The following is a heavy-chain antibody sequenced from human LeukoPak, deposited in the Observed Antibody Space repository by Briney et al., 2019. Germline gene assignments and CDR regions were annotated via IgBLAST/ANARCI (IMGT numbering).Heavy chain of an antibody. D-gene: IGHD1-26*01. CDR2: IYYISNT. J-gene: IGHJ4*02. CDR3: ARTQSQSGSYRYYFGY. Sequence: PSETLSLTCTVSGASVGSAGYYWSWIRQPPGGGLAWIGYIYYISNTNYNPSLKSRVTMSVVPSKNQFSLKLNSVTAADTAVYYCARTQSQSGSYRYYFGYWGQGTLVTVSS. V-gene: IGHV4-61*08. CDR1: GASVGSAGYY.